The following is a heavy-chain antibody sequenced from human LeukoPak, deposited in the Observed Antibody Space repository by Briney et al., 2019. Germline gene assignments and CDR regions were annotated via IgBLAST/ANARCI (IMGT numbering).Heavy chain of an antibody. J-gene: IGHJ4*02. CDR1: GFIFSNYG. CDR3: AKPTWGSGSFLIDF. D-gene: IGHD1-26*01. V-gene: IGHV3-33*06. CDR2: IWNDGSYE. Sequence: PGGSLRPSCAASGFIFSNYGMHWVRQAPGRGLEWVAVIWNDGSYEHYTDSVKGRFTISRDNSKNTLFLQLNSLRPEDTAVYYCAKPTWGSGSFLIDFWGQGTLVTVSS.